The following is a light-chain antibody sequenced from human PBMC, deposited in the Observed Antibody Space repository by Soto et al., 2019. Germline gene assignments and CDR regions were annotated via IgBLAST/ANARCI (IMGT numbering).Light chain of an antibody. J-gene: IGKJ2*01. Sequence: EIVLTQSPAILSVSPGERATLSCRASQSISRSLAWYQQKPGQAPRLLISDASNRATGIPARFSGSGSGTEFTLTISSLQSEDFALYYCHQYNSWPPGTFGQGTKVEIK. V-gene: IGKV3-15*01. CDR2: DAS. CDR3: HQYNSWPPGT. CDR1: QSISRS.